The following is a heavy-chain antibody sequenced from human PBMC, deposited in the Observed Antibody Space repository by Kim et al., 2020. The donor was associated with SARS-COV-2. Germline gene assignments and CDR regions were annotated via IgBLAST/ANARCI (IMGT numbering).Heavy chain of an antibody. J-gene: IGHJ3*02. V-gene: IGHV3-23*01. Sequence: GGSLRLSCAASGFTFRSYGMSWVRQAPGKGLEWVSDINDNGDDTYYIDSVRGRFTISRDNSKNTLYLQMNSLRAEDTAVYYCAKGHRSTRYGSDAYDIWG. CDR1: GFTFRSYG. CDR2: INDNGDDT. CDR3: AKGHRSTRYGSDAYDI. D-gene: IGHD2-15*01.